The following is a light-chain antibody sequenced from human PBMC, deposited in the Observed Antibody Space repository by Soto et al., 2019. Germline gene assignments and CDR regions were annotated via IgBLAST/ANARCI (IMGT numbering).Light chain of an antibody. CDR1: SSDVGGYNY. Sequence: QSALTQPASVSGSPGQSITISCTGTSSDVGGYNYVSWFQQHPGKAPKLKIYEVSNRPSGVPNRFSGSKSGYTASLTISELQAEDEADYYCTSFTSSNTWVFGGGTKVTVL. CDR3: TSFTSSNTWV. V-gene: IGLV2-14*03. J-gene: IGLJ3*02. CDR2: EVS.